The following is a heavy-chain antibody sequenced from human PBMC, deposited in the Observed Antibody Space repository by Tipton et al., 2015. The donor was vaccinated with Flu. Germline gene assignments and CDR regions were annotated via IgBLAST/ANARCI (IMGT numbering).Heavy chain of an antibody. Sequence: SLRLSCAASGFSFSTSWMSWVRQAPGRGLEWVANIKQDGDEKQYLDSVKGRFTISRDNAKNSLYLQMNSLRPEDTAFYYCLKDFGVVTTTVDFDYWGQGTLVTVSS. J-gene: IGHJ4*02. CDR2: IKQDGDEK. D-gene: IGHD4-23*01. V-gene: IGHV3-7*03. CDR3: LKDFGVVTTTVDFDY. CDR1: GFSFSTSW.